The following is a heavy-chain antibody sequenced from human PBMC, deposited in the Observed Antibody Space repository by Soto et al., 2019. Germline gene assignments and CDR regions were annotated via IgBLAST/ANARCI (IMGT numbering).Heavy chain of an antibody. Sequence: PSETLSLTRTVSGGSISSYYWSWIRQPPGKGLEWIGYIYYSGSTNYNPSLKSRVTISVDTSKNQFSLKLSSVTAADTAVYYCARLPGYDLDYWGQGTQVTVSS. CDR2: IYYSGST. D-gene: IGHD5-12*01. V-gene: IGHV4-59*01. CDR3: ARLPGYDLDY. CDR1: GGSISSYY. J-gene: IGHJ4*02.